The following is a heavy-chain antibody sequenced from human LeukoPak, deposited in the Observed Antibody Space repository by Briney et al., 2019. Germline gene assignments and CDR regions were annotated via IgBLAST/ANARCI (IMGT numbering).Heavy chain of an antibody. D-gene: IGHD2-15*01. CDR2: IYYSGST. J-gene: IGHJ5*02. CDR1: GGSISSYY. CDR3: ARDYCSGGSCFVDP. Sequence: SETLSLTCTVSGGSISSYYWSWIRQPPGKGLEWIGYIYYSGSTNYNPSLKSRVIISVDTSKNQFSLKLSSVTAADTAVYYCARDYCSGGSCFVDPWGQGTLVTVSS. V-gene: IGHV4-59*01.